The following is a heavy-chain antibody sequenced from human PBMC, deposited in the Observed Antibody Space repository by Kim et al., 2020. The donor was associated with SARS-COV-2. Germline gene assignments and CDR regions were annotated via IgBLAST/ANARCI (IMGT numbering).Heavy chain of an antibody. V-gene: IGHV4-59*01. D-gene: IGHD6-19*01. CDR3: ARVIAVAGTIRYYYGMDV. J-gene: IGHJ6*02. CDR2: IYYSGST. CDR1: GGSISSYY. Sequence: SETLSLTCTVSGGSISSYYWSWIRQPPGKGLEWIGYIYYSGSTNYNPSPKSRVTISVDTSKNQFSLKLSSVTAADTAVYYCARVIAVAGTIRYYYGMDVWGQGTTVTVSS.